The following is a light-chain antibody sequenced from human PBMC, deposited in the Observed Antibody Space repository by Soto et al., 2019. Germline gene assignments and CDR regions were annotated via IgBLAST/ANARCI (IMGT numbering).Light chain of an antibody. Sequence: QSVLTQPASVSGSPGQSITISCSGTSSDIGGYDYVSWYQQHPGKAPKLMIYEGSKRPSGVSNRFSGSKSGNTASLTITGLQAEDEADYYCSSFTSSSTLYVFGTGTKATVL. CDR3: SSFTSSSTLYV. CDR1: SSDIGGYDY. J-gene: IGLJ1*01. CDR2: EGS. V-gene: IGLV2-14*01.